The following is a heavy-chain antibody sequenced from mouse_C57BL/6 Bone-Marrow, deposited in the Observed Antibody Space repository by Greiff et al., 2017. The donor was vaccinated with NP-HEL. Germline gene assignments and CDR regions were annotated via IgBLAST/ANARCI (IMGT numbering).Heavy chain of an antibody. V-gene: IGHV3-6*01. D-gene: IGHD2-1*01. CDR2: ISYDGSN. J-gene: IGHJ4*01. CDR1: GYSITSGYY. CDR3: AREASTMFYYYAMDY. Sequence: DVKLQESGPGLVKPSQSLSLTCSVTGYSITSGYYWNWIRQFPGNKLEWMGYISYDGSNNYNPSLKNRISITRDTSKNQFFLKLNSVTTEDTATYYCAREASTMFYYYAMDYWGQGTSVTVSA.